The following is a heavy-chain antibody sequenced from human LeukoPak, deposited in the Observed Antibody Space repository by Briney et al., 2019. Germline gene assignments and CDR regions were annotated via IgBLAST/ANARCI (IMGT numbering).Heavy chain of an antibody. V-gene: IGHV3-9*01. D-gene: IGHD6-19*01. CDR1: GFTFDDYA. CDR3: AKVYSSGWYFDY. Sequence: GGSLRLSCAASGFTFDDYAMHWVRQAPGKGLEWVSGISWNSGSIGYADSVKGRFTISRDNAKNSLYLQMNSLRAEDTALYYCAKVYSSGWYFDYWGQGTLVTVSS. J-gene: IGHJ4*02. CDR2: ISWNSGSI.